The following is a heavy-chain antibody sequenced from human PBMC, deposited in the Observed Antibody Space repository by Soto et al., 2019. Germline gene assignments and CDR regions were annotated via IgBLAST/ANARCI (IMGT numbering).Heavy chain of an antibody. CDR2: IIPILGIA. V-gene: IGHV1-69*02. J-gene: IGHJ6*02. CDR3: ANMGPSNPSKYYDILTGYLPYYYYGMDV. Sequence: SVKVSCTASGGTFSSYTISWVRQAPGQGLEWMGRIIPILGIANYAQKFQGRVTITADKSTSTAYMELSSLRSEDTAVYYCANMGPSNPSKYYDILTGYLPYYYYGMDVWGQGTTVTVSS. D-gene: IGHD3-9*01. CDR1: GGTFSSYT.